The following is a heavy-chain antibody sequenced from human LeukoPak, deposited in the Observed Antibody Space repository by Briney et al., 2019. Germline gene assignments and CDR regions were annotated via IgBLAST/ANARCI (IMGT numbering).Heavy chain of an antibody. CDR1: GFTFSSYA. Sequence: GGSLRLSCAASGFTFSSYAMHWVRQAPGKGLEWVAVISYDGSNKYYADSVKGRFTISRDNSKNTLYLQMNSLRAEDTAVYYCATYDSWSGYNIAYWGQGTLVTVSS. J-gene: IGHJ4*02. D-gene: IGHD3-3*01. CDR2: ISYDGSNK. CDR3: ATYDSWSGYNIAY. V-gene: IGHV3-30-3*01.